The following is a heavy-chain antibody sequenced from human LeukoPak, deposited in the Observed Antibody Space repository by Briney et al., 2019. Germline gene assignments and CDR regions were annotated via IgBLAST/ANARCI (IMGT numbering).Heavy chain of an antibody. CDR1: GFTFSSYE. J-gene: IGHJ4*02. CDR3: AKAGPVVRGFIGYY. CDR2: ISGSGGTT. V-gene: IGHV3-23*01. Sequence: GGSLRLSCAASGFTFSSYEMNWVRQAPGKGLEWVSAISGSGGTTHYADSVKGRFTISRDNSKNTLYLQLNSVRAEDTAIYYCAKAGPVVRGFIGYYWGQGTLVTVSS. D-gene: IGHD3-10*01.